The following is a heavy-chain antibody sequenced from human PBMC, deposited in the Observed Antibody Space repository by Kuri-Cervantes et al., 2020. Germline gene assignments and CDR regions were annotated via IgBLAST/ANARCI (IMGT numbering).Heavy chain of an antibody. J-gene: IGHJ4*02. CDR3: TTDNGYSSSWYPLY. D-gene: IGHD6-13*01. V-gene: IGHV1-46*01. Sequence: ASSKVFCKAAGYTFTGYYMHWVRQAPGQGLEWMGIINPSGGSTSYAQKFQGRVTMTRDTSTSTVYMELSSLRSEDTAVYYCTTDNGYSSSWYPLYWGQGTLVTVSS. CDR2: INPSGGST. CDR1: GYTFTGYY.